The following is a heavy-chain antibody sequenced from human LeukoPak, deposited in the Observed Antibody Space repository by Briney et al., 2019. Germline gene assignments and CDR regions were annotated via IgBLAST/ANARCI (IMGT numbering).Heavy chain of an antibody. D-gene: IGHD6-13*01. V-gene: IGHV1-8*01. CDR2: MNPNSGNT. J-gene: IGHJ4*02. Sequence: HAASVKVSCKASGCTFTSYDINWVRQATGQGLEWMGWMNPNSGNTGYAQKFQGRVTMTRNTSISTAYMELSSLRSEDTAVYYCARGPYSSNWYYFDYWGQGTLVTVSS. CDR1: GCTFTSYD. CDR3: ARGPYSSNWYYFDY.